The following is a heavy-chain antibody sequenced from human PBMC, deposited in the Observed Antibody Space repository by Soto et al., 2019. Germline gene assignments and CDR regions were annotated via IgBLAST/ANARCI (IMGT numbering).Heavy chain of an antibody. CDR2: INPSGGST. Sequence: ASVKVSCKASGHTLISDYIHWVRQAPGQGLEWMGIINPSGGSTTYAQKFQGRVTMTSDTSTSTVYMELSSLISEDTAVYYCVGVKGGFYAYQQYFDYWGQGTLVTSPQ. V-gene: IGHV1-46*01. CDR3: VGVKGGFYAYQQYFDY. D-gene: IGHD2-2*01. J-gene: IGHJ4*02. CDR1: GHTLISDY.